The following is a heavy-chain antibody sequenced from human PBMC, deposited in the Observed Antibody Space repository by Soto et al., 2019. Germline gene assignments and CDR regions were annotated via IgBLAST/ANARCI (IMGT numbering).Heavy chain of an antibody. CDR3: AIHGGYCSGGSCYPYYYYMDV. Sequence: PGESLKISCKGSGCSFTSYWIGWVRQMPGKGLEWMGIIYPGDSDTRYSPSFQGQVTISADKSISTAYLQWSSLKASDTAIYYCAIHGGYCSGGSCYPYYYYMDVWGKGTTVTVSS. D-gene: IGHD2-15*01. CDR1: GCSFTSYW. J-gene: IGHJ6*03. V-gene: IGHV5-51*01. CDR2: IYPGDSDT.